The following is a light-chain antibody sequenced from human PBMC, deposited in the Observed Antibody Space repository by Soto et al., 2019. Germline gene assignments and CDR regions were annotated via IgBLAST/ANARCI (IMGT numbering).Light chain of an antibody. J-gene: IGLJ3*02. V-gene: IGLV1-40*01. CDR3: HSYDSSLSGSV. Sequence: QAVVTQPPSVSGAPGQRVTISCTGGNSNIGASYDVHWYQQIPGKAPKLLIYGDNNRPSGVPDRFSGSKSGTSASLAITGLQAEDEADYYCHSYDSSLSGSVFGGGTKLTVL. CDR2: GDN. CDR1: NSNIGASYD.